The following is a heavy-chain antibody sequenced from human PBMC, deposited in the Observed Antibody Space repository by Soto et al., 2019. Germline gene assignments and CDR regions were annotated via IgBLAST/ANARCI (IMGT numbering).Heavy chain of an antibody. D-gene: IGHD6-13*01. J-gene: IGHJ5*02. V-gene: IGHV4-61*01. CDR2: IYYSGST. CDR3: ARYSSSWHPGFDP. CDR1: GGSVSSGSYY. Sequence: QVQLQESGPGLVKPSETLSLTCTVSGGSVSSGSYYWSWIRQPPGKGLEWIGYIYYSGSTNYNPSLKSRVTISVDTSKNQFSLKLSSVTAADTAVYYCARYSSSWHPGFDPWGQGTLVTVSS.